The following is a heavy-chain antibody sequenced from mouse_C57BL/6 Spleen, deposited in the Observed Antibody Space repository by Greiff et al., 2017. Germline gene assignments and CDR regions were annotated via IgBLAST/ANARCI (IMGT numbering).Heavy chain of an antibody. D-gene: IGHD1-1*01. CDR2: INPSNGGT. CDR3: AREGVLRGYAMDY. Sequence: VQLQQPGTELVKPGASVKLSCKASGYTFTSYWMHWVKQRPGQGLEWIGNINPSNGGTNYNEKFKSKATLTVDKSSSTAYMQLSSLTSEDSAVYYCAREGVLRGYAMDYWGQGTSVTVSS. V-gene: IGHV1-53*01. J-gene: IGHJ4*01. CDR1: GYTFTSYW.